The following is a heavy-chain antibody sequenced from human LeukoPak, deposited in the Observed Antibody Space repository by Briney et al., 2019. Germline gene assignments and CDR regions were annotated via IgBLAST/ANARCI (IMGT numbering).Heavy chain of an antibody. CDR3: ARDVYYDFWSGYYAEGNWFDP. J-gene: IGHJ5*02. D-gene: IGHD3-3*01. Sequence: MASETLSLACTVSGGSISSYYWGWIRQPAGKGLEWIGRIYTSGSTNYNPSLKSRVTMSVDTSKNQFSLKLSSVTAADTAVYYCARDVYYDFWSGYYAEGNWFDPWGQGTLVTVSS. V-gene: IGHV4-4*07. CDR1: GGSISSYY. CDR2: IYTSGST.